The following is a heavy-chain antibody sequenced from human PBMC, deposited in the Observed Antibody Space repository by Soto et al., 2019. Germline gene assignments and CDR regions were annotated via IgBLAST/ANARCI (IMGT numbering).Heavy chain of an antibody. J-gene: IGHJ4*01. CDR2: INAGNGNT. CDR1: GYTFTSYA. CDR3: ARADSSGYNQFDY. Sequence: GASVKVSCKASGYTFTSYAMHWVRQAPGQRLEWMGWINAGNGNTKYSQKFQGRVTITRDTSASTAYMELSSLRSEDTAVYYCARADSSGYNQFDYWGQGTLVTVSS. D-gene: IGHD3-22*01. V-gene: IGHV1-3*01.